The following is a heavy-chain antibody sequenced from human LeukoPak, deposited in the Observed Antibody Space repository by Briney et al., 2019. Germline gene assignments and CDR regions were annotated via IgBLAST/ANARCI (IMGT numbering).Heavy chain of an antibody. CDR2: ISSSSSTI. CDR1: GFTFSSYS. Sequence: PGGSLRLSCAASGFTFSSYSMNWVRQAPGKGLEWVSYISSSSSTIYYADSVKGRFTISRDNAKNSLYLQMNSLRAEDTAVYYCARGTLLWFGELPPPMDVWGKGTTVTISS. J-gene: IGHJ6*03. V-gene: IGHV3-48*04. D-gene: IGHD3-10*01. CDR3: ARGTLLWFGELPPPMDV.